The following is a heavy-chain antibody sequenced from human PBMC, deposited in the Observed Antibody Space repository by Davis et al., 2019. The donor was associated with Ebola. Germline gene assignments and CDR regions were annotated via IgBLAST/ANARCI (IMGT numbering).Heavy chain of an antibody. CDR2: IYYSGST. CDR3: ARVRFLPSYYGMDV. CDR1: GGSISSGGYY. D-gene: IGHD3-10*01. J-gene: IGHJ6*02. V-gene: IGHV4-61*08. Sequence: SETLSLTCTVSGGSISSGGYYWSWIRQHPGKGLEWIGYIYYSGSTNYNPSLNRRVTITVDTSKNQFSRKLSSVTAADTAVYYCARVRFLPSYYGMDVWGQGTTVTVSS.